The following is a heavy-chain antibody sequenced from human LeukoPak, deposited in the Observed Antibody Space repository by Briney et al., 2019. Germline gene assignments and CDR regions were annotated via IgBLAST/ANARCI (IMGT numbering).Heavy chain of an antibody. CDR2: INPSGGST. J-gene: IGHJ4*02. CDR1: GYTFTSYY. CDR3: ARDQYYYDSSGYITN. Sequence: ASVKVSCKASGYTFTSYYMHWVRQAPGQGREWMGIINPSGGSTSYAQKFQGRVTMTRDMSTSTVYMELSSLRSEDTAVYYCARDQYYYDSSGYITNWGQGTLVTVSS. V-gene: IGHV1-46*01. D-gene: IGHD3-22*01.